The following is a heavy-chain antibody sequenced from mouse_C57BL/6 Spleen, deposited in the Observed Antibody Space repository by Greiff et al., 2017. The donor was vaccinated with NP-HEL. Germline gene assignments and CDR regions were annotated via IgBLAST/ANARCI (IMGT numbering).Heavy chain of an antibody. CDR1: GFNIKDDY. D-gene: IGHD1-1*01. CDR2: IDPENGDT. J-gene: IGHJ3*01. CDR3: TTASSYMSFPY. Sequence: EVQLQQSGAELVRPGASVKLSCTASGFNIKDDYMHWVKQRPEQGLEWIGWIDPENGDTEYASKFQGKATITADTSSNTAYLQLSSLTSEDTAVYYCTTASSYMSFPYWGQGTLVTVSA. V-gene: IGHV14-4*01.